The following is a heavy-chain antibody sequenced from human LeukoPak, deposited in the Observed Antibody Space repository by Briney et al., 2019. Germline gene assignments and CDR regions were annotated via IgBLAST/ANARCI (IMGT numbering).Heavy chain of an antibody. CDR2: INPSGGST. D-gene: IGHD2/OR15-2a*01. CDR1: GYTFTSYF. Sequence: GASVKVSCKSYGYTFTSYFMHWVRQAPGQGLEWMGIINPSGGSTNYAQKFQGRVTMTRVTSITTAYMELSSLRSDDTAVYYCARTRGTHISMAYLDSWGQGTLVTVSS. J-gene: IGHJ4*02. V-gene: IGHV1-46*01. CDR3: ARTRGTHISMAYLDS.